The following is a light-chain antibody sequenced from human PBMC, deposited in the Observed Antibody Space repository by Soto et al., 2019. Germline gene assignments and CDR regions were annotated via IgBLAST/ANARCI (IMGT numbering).Light chain of an antibody. CDR1: QSLRSD. Sequence: EIVRTQSPATLSVSPGGRATLSCRASQSLRSDLAWYQQKPGQAPRLLIYGASTRATDIPARFSGSGSGTEFTLTISSLQSEDFAVYYCQQYDNWPPTFGQGTRLEI. CDR2: GAS. V-gene: IGKV3-15*01. J-gene: IGKJ5*01. CDR3: QQYDNWPPT.